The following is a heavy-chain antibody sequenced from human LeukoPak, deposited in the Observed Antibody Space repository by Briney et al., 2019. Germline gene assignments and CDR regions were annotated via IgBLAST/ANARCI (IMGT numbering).Heavy chain of an antibody. J-gene: IGHJ4*02. CDR2: ISYDGSNK. Sequence: PGSSLRLSCAASGFTFSSYAMHWVRQAPGKGLECVAVISYDGSNKYYADSVKGRFTISRDNSKNTLYLQMNSLRAEDTAVYYCARALPQLIVVVVAATQRPIDYWGQGTLVTVSS. D-gene: IGHD2-15*01. V-gene: IGHV3-30*04. CDR3: ARALPQLIVVVVAATQRPIDY. CDR1: GFTFSSYA.